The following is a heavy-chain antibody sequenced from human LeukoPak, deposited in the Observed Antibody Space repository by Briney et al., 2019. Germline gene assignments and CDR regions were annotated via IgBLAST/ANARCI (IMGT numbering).Heavy chain of an antibody. CDR1: GFTFSDHP. V-gene: IGHV3-48*01. CDR2: INEVGNNI. D-gene: IGHD6-19*01. CDR3: ARADTTGWYSLD. Sequence: GGSLRLSCSASGFTFSDHPMDWVRQAPGKGLQWLSYINEVGNNIYYSDSVKGRFTISRDNAKNSLFLQMNSLRADDTAVYCCARADTTGWYSLDWGQGTLVTVSS. J-gene: IGHJ4*02.